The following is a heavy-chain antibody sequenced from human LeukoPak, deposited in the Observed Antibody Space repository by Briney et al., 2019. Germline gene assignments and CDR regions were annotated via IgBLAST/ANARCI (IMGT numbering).Heavy chain of an antibody. V-gene: IGHV4-4*09. Sequence: PSETLSLTCTVSGGSISSYYWSWIRQPPGKGLEWIGYIYIRGSTNYNPSLTSRVTISVDTSKNEISLKLSSVTAADTAVYYCARLAGYCSGGSCDRWFDPWGQGTLVTVSS. CDR1: GGSISSYY. CDR2: IYIRGST. D-gene: IGHD2-15*01. CDR3: ARLAGYCSGGSCDRWFDP. J-gene: IGHJ5*02.